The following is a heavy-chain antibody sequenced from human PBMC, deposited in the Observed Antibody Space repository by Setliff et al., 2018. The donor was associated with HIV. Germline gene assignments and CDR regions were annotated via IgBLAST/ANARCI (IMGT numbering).Heavy chain of an antibody. J-gene: IGHJ4*02. CDR1: GFTVISKS. V-gene: IGHV3-66*02. Sequence: HPGGSLRLSCVASGFTVISKSMSWVRQAPGKGLEWVSTIYSGGSTYHADSVKGRFTLSRDTSKNTLFLQMNSLRPEDTAVYHCARVRLYNTALDYWGQGTLVTVSS. CDR3: ARVRLYNTALDY. D-gene: IGHD3-3*01. CDR2: IYSGGST.